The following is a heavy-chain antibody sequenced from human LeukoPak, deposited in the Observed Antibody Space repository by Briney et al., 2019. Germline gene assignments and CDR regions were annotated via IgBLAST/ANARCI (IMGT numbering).Heavy chain of an antibody. CDR2: ISSSSSTI. CDR1: GFTFSTYW. Sequence: GGSLRLSCAASGFTFSTYWMHWVRQAPGKGLEWVSYISSSSSTIYYADSVKGRFTISRDNAKNSLYLQMNSLRAEDTAVYYCASLSSSSFDYWGQGTLVTVSS. J-gene: IGHJ4*02. V-gene: IGHV3-48*01. CDR3: ASLSSSSFDY. D-gene: IGHD6-6*01.